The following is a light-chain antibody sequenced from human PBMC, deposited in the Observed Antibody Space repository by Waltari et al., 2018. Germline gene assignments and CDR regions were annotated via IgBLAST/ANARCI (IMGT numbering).Light chain of an antibody. Sequence: EIVMTQSPAPLSVSPGERATLSCRASQSVSSNLAWYQQKPGQAPRLLIYGASTRATGIPARFSGSGSGTEFTLTISSLQSEDFAVYYCQQYNLFGQGTKVEIK. V-gene: IGKV3-15*01. J-gene: IGKJ1*01. CDR3: QQYNL. CDR2: GAS. CDR1: QSVSSN.